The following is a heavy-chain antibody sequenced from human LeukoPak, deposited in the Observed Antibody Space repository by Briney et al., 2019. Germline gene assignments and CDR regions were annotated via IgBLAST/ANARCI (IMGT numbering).Heavy chain of an antibody. Sequence: PGGSLRLSCAASGFTFSSYSMNWVRQAPGKGLEWVSPISSSSSYIYYADSVKGRFTISRDNAKNSLYLQMNSLRAEDTAVYYCARDKVVAAKASDYWGQRTLVTVSS. V-gene: IGHV3-21*01. CDR2: ISSSSSYI. CDR1: GFTFSSYS. CDR3: ARDKVVAAKASDY. J-gene: IGHJ4*02. D-gene: IGHD2-15*01.